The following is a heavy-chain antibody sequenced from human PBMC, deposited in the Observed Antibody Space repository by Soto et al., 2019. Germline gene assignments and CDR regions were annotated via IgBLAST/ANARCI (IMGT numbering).Heavy chain of an antibody. V-gene: IGHV3-21*01. D-gene: IGHD3-10*01. J-gene: IGHJ6*02. CDR1: GFTFMTYT. Sequence: GSQRHSYISSGFTFMTYTMNWVRQAPGKGLEWVSGIRGFSPYTFYAESVRGRFTISRDNAKNSLFLQMDSLRAEDTAVYYCARDRGYDAHDYYYNAMDVWGQGTTVTVSS. CDR3: ARDRGYDAHDYYYNAMDV. CDR2: IRGFSPYT.